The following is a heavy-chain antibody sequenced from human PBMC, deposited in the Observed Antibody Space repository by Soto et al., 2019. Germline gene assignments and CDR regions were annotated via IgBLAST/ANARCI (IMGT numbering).Heavy chain of an antibody. D-gene: IGHD2-15*01. CDR1: GYTFTSYG. Sequence: QVQLVQSGAEVKKPGASVKVSCKASGYTFTSYGISWVRQAPGQGLEWMGWISAYNGNTNYAQKLQGRVTMTTDTSTSTAYMELRSLRSDDTAVYYCARSIIGYCSGGSFYAYFEIWGQGTMVTFSS. CDR3: ARSIIGYCSGGSFYAYFEI. J-gene: IGHJ3*02. CDR2: ISAYNGNT. V-gene: IGHV1-18*01.